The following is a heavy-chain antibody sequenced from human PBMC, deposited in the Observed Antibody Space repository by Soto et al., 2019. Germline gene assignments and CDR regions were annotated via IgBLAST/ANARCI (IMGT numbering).Heavy chain of an antibody. Sequence: EVQLLESGGGLVQPGGSLRLSCAASGFTFSSYAMSWVRQAPGKGLEWVSAISGSGGSTYYTDSVKGRFTISRDNSKNTLYLQMNSLRAEDTAVYYCAKDQASSLRPHGFDYWGQGTLVTVSS. D-gene: IGHD2-15*01. CDR3: AKDQASSLRPHGFDY. V-gene: IGHV3-23*01. J-gene: IGHJ4*02. CDR2: ISGSGGST. CDR1: GFTFSSYA.